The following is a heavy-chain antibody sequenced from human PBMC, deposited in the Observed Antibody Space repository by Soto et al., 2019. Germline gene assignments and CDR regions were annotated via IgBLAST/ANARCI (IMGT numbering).Heavy chain of an antibody. CDR2: ISAYNGNT. J-gene: IGHJ5*02. D-gene: IGHD5-18*01. CDR1: GYTFTSYG. V-gene: IGHV1-18*01. CDR3: ARVEWIQLWFVGNWFDP. Sequence: ASVKVSCKASGYTFTSYGISWVRQAPGQGLEWMGWISAYNGNTNYAQKLQGRVTMTTDTSTSTAYMELRSLRSDDTAVYYCARVEWIQLWFVGNWFDPWGQGALVTVSS.